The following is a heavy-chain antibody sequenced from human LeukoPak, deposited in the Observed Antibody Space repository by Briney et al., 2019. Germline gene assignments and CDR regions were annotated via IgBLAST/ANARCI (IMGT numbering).Heavy chain of an antibody. CDR3: AKGPSGSYQAYFDS. D-gene: IGHD3-10*01. J-gene: IGHJ4*02. V-gene: IGHV3-23*01. Sequence: GGSLRLSCTASGFIFSDHAMTWVRQAPGKGLEWVAPISGSGIAKEYADSVKGRFTVSRDNSKNILYLQMNSLRAEDTAVYFCAKGPSGSYQAYFDSWGQGTLVTVSS. CDR1: GFIFSDHA. CDR2: ISGSGIAK.